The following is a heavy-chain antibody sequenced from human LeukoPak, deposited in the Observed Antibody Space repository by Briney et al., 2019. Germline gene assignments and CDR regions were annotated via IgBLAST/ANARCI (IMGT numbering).Heavy chain of an antibody. Sequence: GGSLRLSCAASGFTFDDYAMHWVRQAPGKGLEWVSGISWNSGSIGYADSVKGRFTISRDNAKNSLYLQMNSLRAEDTALYYCAKPAATAYYFDYWGQGTLVTVSS. D-gene: IGHD2-2*01. J-gene: IGHJ4*02. CDR3: AKPAATAYYFDY. CDR1: GFTFDDYA. V-gene: IGHV3-9*01. CDR2: ISWNSGSI.